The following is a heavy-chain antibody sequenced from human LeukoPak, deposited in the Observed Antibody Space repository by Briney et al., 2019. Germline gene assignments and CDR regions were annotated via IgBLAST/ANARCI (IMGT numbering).Heavy chain of an antibody. Sequence: SETLSLTCTVSGGSISSYYWSWIRQPPGKGLEWIGYIYYSGSTNYNLSLKSRVIISVDTSKNQFSLKLSSVTAADTAVYYCAREGGFSSGYLNNWFDPWGQGTLVTVSS. CDR2: IYYSGST. CDR1: GGSISSYY. CDR3: AREGGFSSGYLNNWFDP. D-gene: IGHD3-22*01. J-gene: IGHJ5*02. V-gene: IGHV4-59*01.